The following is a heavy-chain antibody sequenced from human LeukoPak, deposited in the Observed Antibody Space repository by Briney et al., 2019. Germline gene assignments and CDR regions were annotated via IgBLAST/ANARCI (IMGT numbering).Heavy chain of an antibody. D-gene: IGHD3-10*01. J-gene: IGHJ4*02. CDR2: ISGSGGST. CDR3: AKDCYYYSSGSSDY. V-gene: IGHV3-23*01. Sequence: GGSLRLSCAASGFTFSSYWMSWVRQAPGKGLEWVSAISGSGGSTYYADSVKGRFTISRDNSKNTLYLQMNSLRAEDTAVYYCAKDCYYYSSGSSDYWGQGTLVTVSS. CDR1: GFTFSSYW.